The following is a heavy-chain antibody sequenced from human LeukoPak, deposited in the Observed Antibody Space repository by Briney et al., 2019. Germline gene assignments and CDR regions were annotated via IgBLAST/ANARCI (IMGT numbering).Heavy chain of an antibody. J-gene: IGHJ5*02. CDR2: IYSGGST. V-gene: IGHV3-53*01. CDR3: ASLDPGDWFDP. Sequence: GGSLRLSCAASGFTVSSNYMSWVRQAPGKGLEWVSVIYSGGSTYCADSVKGRFTISRDNSKNTLYLQMNSLRAEDTAVYYCASLDPGDWFDPWGQGTLVTVSS. CDR1: GFTVSSNY. D-gene: IGHD3-10*01.